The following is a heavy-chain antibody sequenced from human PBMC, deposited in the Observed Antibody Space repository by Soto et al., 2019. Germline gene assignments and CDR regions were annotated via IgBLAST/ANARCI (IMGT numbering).Heavy chain of an antibody. D-gene: IGHD5-18*01. CDR2: IWYDGSNK. J-gene: IGHJ6*02. Sequence: LRLSCAASGFTFSSYGMHWVRQAPGKGLEWVAVIWYDGSNKYYADSVKGRFTISRDNSKNTLYLQMNSLRAEDTAVYYCARDGDTAMVRGYYYYGMDVWGQGTTVTVSS. CDR1: GFTFSSYG. CDR3: ARDGDTAMVRGYYYYGMDV. V-gene: IGHV3-33*01.